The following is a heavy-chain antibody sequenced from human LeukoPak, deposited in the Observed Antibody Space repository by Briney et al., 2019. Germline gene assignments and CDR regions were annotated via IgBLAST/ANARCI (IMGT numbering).Heavy chain of an antibody. CDR1: GFIFSSYP. D-gene: IGHD6-19*01. Sequence: PGGSLRLSCAASGFIFSSYPISWVRQAPGEGLEWVSTISAGGGSTYYADSVKGRFTFSTDNSKNTLYLQMNSLKAEDTAVYYCAKGLAVATSYFDCWGQGTLVTVSS. V-gene: IGHV3-23*01. J-gene: IGHJ4*02. CDR3: AKGLAVATSYFDC. CDR2: ISAGGGST.